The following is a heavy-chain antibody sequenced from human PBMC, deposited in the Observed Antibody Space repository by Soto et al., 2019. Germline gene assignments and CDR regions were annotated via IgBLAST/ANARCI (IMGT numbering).Heavy chain of an antibody. CDR1: GFTFNIYR. CDR2: INRDMNT. CDR3: ARDFEGLGY. J-gene: IGHJ4*02. D-gene: IGHD3-9*01. Sequence: EVQLVESGGGFVQPGGSLRLSCTVSGFTFNIYRMHWVRQAPGKGLMWVSLINRDMNTNYADSVKGRFTITRDNAKNMVYLQMNSLRVEDTAVYYCARDFEGLGYWGQGTLVTVPS. V-gene: IGHV3-74*01.